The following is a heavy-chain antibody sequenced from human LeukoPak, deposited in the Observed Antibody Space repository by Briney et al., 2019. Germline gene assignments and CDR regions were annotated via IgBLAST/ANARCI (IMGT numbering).Heavy chain of an antibody. Sequence: PGGSLRLSCAASGFTLSSYGMHWVRQAPGKGLEWVAFIRYDGSNKYQADSVKGRFTISRDNSKNTLYLQMNSLRAEDTAVYYCARVALVSGPSYGSESEAADYWGQGTLVTVSS. CDR3: ARVALVSGPSYGSESEAADY. CDR1: GFTLSSYG. CDR2: IRYDGSNK. V-gene: IGHV3-30*02. J-gene: IGHJ4*02. D-gene: IGHD3-10*01.